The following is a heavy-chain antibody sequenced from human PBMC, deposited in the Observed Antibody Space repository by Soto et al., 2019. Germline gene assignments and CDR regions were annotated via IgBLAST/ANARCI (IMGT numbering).Heavy chain of an antibody. D-gene: IGHD3-10*01. CDR3: ARKWYGELGEGWFDP. J-gene: IGHJ5*02. V-gene: IGHV3-30-3*01. CDR2: ISYDGSNK. Sequence: QAQLLESGGGVVQPGRSLRLSCAASGFTFSDYAMHWVRQAPGKGLEWVALISYDGSNKYYADSVKVRFTVSRDNSKNTLYLQRYSLRVAVTAVYYCARKWYGELGEGWFDPWGQGALVTVSS. CDR1: GFTFSDYA.